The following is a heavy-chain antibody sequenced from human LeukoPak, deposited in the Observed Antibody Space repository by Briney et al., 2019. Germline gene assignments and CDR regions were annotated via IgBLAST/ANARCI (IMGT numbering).Heavy chain of an antibody. J-gene: IGHJ4*02. Sequence: GGSLRLSCAASGFTFSRYWMSWVRQAPGKGLEWVSYITNIDSTKKYADSVKGRFTISRDNAKNSLYLQMNSLRAEDSAVYYCARRSSSQDFDYWGQGTQVTVSS. V-gene: IGHV3-48*04. CDR2: ITNIDSTK. D-gene: IGHD2-2*01. CDR3: ARRSSSQDFDY. CDR1: GFTFSRYW.